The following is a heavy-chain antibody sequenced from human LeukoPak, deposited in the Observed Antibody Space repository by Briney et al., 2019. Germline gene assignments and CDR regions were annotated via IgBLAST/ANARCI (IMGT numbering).Heavy chain of an antibody. D-gene: IGHD6-19*01. CDR2: ISAYNGNT. V-gene: IGHV1-18*01. CDR3: ARDYSSGWTGY. J-gene: IGHJ4*02. CDR1: GYTFTSYS. Sequence: ASVKVSCKASGYTFTSYSISWVRQAPGQGLEWVGWISAYNGNTNYAQKLQGRVTMTTDTSTSTAYMELRSLRSDDTAVYYCARDYSSGWTGYWGQGTLVTVSS.